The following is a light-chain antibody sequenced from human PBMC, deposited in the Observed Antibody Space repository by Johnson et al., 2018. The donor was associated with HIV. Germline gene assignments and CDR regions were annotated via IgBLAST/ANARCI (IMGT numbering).Light chain of an antibody. CDR3: GTWDSSLSASYF. J-gene: IGLJ1*01. CDR2: DNN. V-gene: IGLV1-51*01. Sequence: QSVLTQPPSVSAAPGQKVDISCSGSSSNIESDYVSWYQQLPGTAPKLLIYDNNKRPSGIPDRFSGSKSGTSATLGITGVQTGDEADYYCGTWDSSLSASYFFGTGTKVTVL. CDR1: SSNIESDY.